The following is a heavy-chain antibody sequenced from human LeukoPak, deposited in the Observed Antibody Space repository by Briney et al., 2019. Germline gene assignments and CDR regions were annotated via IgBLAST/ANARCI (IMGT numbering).Heavy chain of an antibody. D-gene: IGHD2-2*01. CDR3: ATDFGTKAAARFFFDY. V-gene: IGHV3-30*02. Sequence: GGSPRLSCAASGFTFSSYAMHWVRQAPGKGLEWVAFIRYDGSNEYYADSVKGRFTISKDNSKTTLYLQMNSLRAEDTAVYYCATDFGTKAAARFFFDYWGQGTLVTVSS. J-gene: IGHJ4*02. CDR2: IRYDGSNE. CDR1: GFTFSSYA.